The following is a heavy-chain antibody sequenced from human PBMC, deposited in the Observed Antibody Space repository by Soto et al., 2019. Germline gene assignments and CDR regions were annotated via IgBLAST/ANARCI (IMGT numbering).Heavy chain of an antibody. Sequence: SETLSLTCTVSGGSISSYYWSWIRQPPGKGLEWIGYIYFSGSIKYNPSLKGRVTISGDTSKNQFSLKLSSVTAADTAVYYCTRGGYYGSGSPSDYWGQGILVTVSS. D-gene: IGHD3-10*01. CDR3: TRGGYYGSGSPSDY. CDR2: IYFSGSI. V-gene: IGHV4-59*01. CDR1: GGSISSYY. J-gene: IGHJ4*02.